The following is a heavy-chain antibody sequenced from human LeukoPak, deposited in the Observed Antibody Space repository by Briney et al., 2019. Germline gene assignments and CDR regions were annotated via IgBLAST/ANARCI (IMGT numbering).Heavy chain of an antibody. CDR1: GGSISSGGYS. Sequence: SETLSLTCAVSGGSISSGGYSWSWIRQPPGKGLEWIGYIYHSGSTYYNPSLKSRVTISVDRSKNQFSLKLSSVTAADTAVYYCARSRALAPRSPYYYGMDVWGQGTTVTVSS. D-gene: IGHD6-6*01. CDR3: ARSRALAPRSPYYYGMDV. V-gene: IGHV4-30-2*01. CDR2: IYHSGST. J-gene: IGHJ6*02.